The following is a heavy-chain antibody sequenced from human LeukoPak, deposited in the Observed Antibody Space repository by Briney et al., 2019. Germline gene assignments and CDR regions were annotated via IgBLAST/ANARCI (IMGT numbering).Heavy chain of an antibody. D-gene: IGHD1-26*01. CDR2: INPNSGGT. CDR1: GYTFTGYY. J-gene: IGHJ6*03. V-gene: IGHV1-2*02. Sequence: GASVKVSCKASGYTFTGYYMHWVRQAPGQGLEWMGWINPNSGGTNYAQKFQGRVTMTRDTSISTAYMELSRLRSDDTAVYYCARVAGSYDYYYYMDVWGKGTTVTVSS. CDR3: ARVAGSYDYYYYMDV.